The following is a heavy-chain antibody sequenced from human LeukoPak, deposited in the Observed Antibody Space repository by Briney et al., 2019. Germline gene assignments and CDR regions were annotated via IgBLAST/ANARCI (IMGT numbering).Heavy chain of an antibody. J-gene: IGHJ4*02. CDR1: GVSISSSNSY. CDR3: ARHGRWLQSFDY. Sequence: PSETLSLTCTVSGVSISSSNSYWGWIRQPPGKGLEWIGSIYYSGKTYYNSSLKSRVTISVDTSKNQFSLKLSSVTAADTAVYYCARHGRWLQSFDYWGQGTLVTVSS. CDR2: IYYSGKT. D-gene: IGHD5-24*01. V-gene: IGHV4-39*01.